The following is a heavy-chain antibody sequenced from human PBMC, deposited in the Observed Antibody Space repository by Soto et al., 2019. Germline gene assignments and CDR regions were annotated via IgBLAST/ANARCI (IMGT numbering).Heavy chain of an antibody. CDR2: INHSGST. CDR1: GGSFSGYY. Sequence: SETLSLTCAVYGGSFSGYYWSWIRQPPGKGLEWIGEINHSGSTNYNPSLKSRVTISVDTSKNQFSLKLSSVTAADTAVFYCARVYGSPGLYSNKNWFDPWGQGTLVTVPS. J-gene: IGHJ5*02. CDR3: ARVYGSPGLYSNKNWFDP. D-gene: IGHD4-4*01. V-gene: IGHV4-34*01.